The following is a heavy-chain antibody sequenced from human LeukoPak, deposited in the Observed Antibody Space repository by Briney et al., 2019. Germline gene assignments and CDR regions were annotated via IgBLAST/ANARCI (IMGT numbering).Heavy chain of an antibody. CDR2: IYHDWST. Sequence: SETLSLTCALSGYSISCGAYWGRIRQPPGKGLQWIGCIYHDWSTYYNPSLQSRDTISADTSNNLFSLKLSSVTATDTAVYYCVRDPPDYWGQGTLVTVSS. CDR1: GYSISCGAY. CDR3: VRDPPDY. J-gene: IGHJ4*02. V-gene: IGHV4-38-2*02.